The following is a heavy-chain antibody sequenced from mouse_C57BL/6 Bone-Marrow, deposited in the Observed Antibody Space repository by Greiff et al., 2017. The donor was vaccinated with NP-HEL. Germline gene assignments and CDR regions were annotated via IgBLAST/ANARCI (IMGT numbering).Heavy chain of an antibody. V-gene: IGHV5-16*01. Sequence: EVQLVESEGGLVQPGSSMKLSCTASGFTFSDYYMAWVRQVPEKGLEWVANINYDGSSTYYLDSLKSRFIISRDNAKNILYLQMSSLKSEDTATYYCARDRIYYYGSSYVDYAMDYWGQGTSVTVSS. D-gene: IGHD1-1*01. CDR2: INYDGSST. J-gene: IGHJ4*01. CDR1: GFTFSDYY. CDR3: ARDRIYYYGSSYVDYAMDY.